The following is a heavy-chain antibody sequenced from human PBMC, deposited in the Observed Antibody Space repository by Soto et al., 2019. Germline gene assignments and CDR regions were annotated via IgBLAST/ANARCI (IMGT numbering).Heavy chain of an antibody. Sequence: QITLEESRPTRVKPTQTLTLTCTFSGFSLSTSGVGVGWVRQPPGKALEWLAFIYWDDDQRYSPSLRSRLTITKDTSKNLVVLTMTNLDPRDTATYYGAHRFYPSRSACEEGMFDSWGQGSLVTVS. CDR2: IYWDDDQ. J-gene: IGHJ4*02. CDR3: AHRFYPSRSACEEGMFDS. V-gene: IGHV2-5*02. CDR1: GFSLSTSGVG.